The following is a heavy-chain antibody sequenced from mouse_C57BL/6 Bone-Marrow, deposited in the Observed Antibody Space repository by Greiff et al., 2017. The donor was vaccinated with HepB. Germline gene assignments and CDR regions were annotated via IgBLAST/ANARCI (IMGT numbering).Heavy chain of an antibody. Sequence: EVKLVESGGGLVQPGGSMKLSCAASGFTFSDAWMDWVRQSPEKGLEWVAEIRNKANNHATYYAESVKGRFTISRDDSKSSVYLQMNSLRAEDTGIYYCTRRDGPYYSNYWPWFAYWGQGTLVTVSA. CDR2: IRNKANNHAT. D-gene: IGHD2-5*01. J-gene: IGHJ3*01. V-gene: IGHV6-6*01. CDR3: TRRDGPYYSNYWPWFAY. CDR1: GFTFSDAW.